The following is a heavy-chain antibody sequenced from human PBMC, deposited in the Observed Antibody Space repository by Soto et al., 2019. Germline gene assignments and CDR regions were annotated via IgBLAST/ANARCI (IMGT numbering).Heavy chain of an antibody. V-gene: IGHV3-23*01. Sequence: LRLSCAASGFTFSSYDMSWVRQAPGKGLEWVSTVTNSGGSTYYADSVKGRFTTSRDNSKNTLYLQMNSLRAEDTAVYYCAKSPIAHRSWFDYWGPGTLVTVSS. D-gene: IGHD6-13*01. CDR3: AKSPIAHRSWFDY. CDR1: GFTFSSYD. CDR2: VTNSGGST. J-gene: IGHJ4*02.